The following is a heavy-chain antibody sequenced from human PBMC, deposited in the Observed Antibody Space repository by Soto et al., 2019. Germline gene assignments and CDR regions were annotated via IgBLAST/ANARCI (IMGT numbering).Heavy chain of an antibody. CDR2: IYSGGST. Sequence: GGSLRLSCAASGFTVTSNYMSWVRQAPGKGLEWVSIIYSGGSTFYADSVKGRFTISRHNSRNTLYLQMNSLRTEDTAVYYCARILYSNTFYYYYMDVWGKGTTVTVSS. CDR1: GFTVTSNY. D-gene: IGHD6-13*01. V-gene: IGHV3-53*04. J-gene: IGHJ6*03. CDR3: ARILYSNTFYYYYMDV.